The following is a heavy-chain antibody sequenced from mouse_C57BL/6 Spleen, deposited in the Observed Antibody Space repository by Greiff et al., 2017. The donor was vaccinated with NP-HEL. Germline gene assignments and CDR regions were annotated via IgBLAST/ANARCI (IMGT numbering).Heavy chain of an antibody. CDR1: GYTFTSYW. D-gene: IGHD4-1*01. J-gene: IGHJ3*01. CDR3: ARSGTGPWFAY. CDR2: IDPSDSET. V-gene: IGHV1-52*01. Sequence: QVQLQQPGAELVRPGSSVKLSCKASGYTFTSYWMHWVKQRPIQGLEWIGNIDPSDSETHYNQKFKDKATFTVDKSSSTAYMQLSSLTSEDSAVYYCARSGTGPWFAYWGQGTLVTVSA.